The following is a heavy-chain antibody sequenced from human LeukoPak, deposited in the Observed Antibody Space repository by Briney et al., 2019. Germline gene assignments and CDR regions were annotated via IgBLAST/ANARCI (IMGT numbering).Heavy chain of an antibody. CDR2: ISSSGSTI. Sequence: GGSLRLSCAASGFTFSDYYMSWIRQAPGKGLEWVSYISSSGSTIYYADSVKGRFTISRDNAKNSLYLQMNSLRAEDTAVYYCAKSPGSRSYPHYFDYWGQGTLVTVSS. CDR3: AKSPGSRSYPHYFDY. V-gene: IGHV3-11*01. D-gene: IGHD3-10*01. CDR1: GFTFSDYY. J-gene: IGHJ4*02.